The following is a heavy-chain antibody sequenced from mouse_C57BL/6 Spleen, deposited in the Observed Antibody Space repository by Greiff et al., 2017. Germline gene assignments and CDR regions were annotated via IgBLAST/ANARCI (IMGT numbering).Heavy chain of an antibody. CDR2: IDPTSGGT. Sequence: QVQLQQPGAELVKPGASVKLSCKASGYTFTSYWLHWVKQRPGRGLEWIGRIDPTSGGTKYNEKFKSKATLTVDKHSSTAYMQLSSLTSEDSAVYYCARGAYDYEYFDVGRTGTTVTVSS. D-gene: IGHD2-4*01. CDR1: GYTFTSYW. CDR3: ARGAYDYEYFDV. J-gene: IGHJ1*03. V-gene: IGHV1-72*01.